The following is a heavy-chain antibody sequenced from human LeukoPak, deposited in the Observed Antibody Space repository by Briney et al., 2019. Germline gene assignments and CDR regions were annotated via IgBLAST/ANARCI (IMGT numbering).Heavy chain of an antibody. CDR1: GGSISSSNW. V-gene: IGHV4-4*02. CDR2: IYHSGST. Sequence: SGTLSLTCAVSGGSISSSNWWSWVRQPPGKGLEGIGEIYHSGSTNYNPSLKSRVTISVDKSKNQFSLKLSSVTAADTAVYYCAKDSIPGAVAGPSEHWGQGTLVTVSS. D-gene: IGHD6-19*01. J-gene: IGHJ1*01. CDR3: AKDSIPGAVAGPSEH.